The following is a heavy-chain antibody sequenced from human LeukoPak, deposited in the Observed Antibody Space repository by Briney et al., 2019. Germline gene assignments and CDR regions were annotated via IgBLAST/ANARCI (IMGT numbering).Heavy chain of an antibody. CDR1: GYSFTTYW. J-gene: IGHJ4*02. CDR3: ATSESQTKFDY. CDR2: IFPGDSDT. D-gene: IGHD1/OR15-1a*01. V-gene: IGHV5-51*01. Sequence: GESLKISCKGSGYSFTTYWIGWVRQMPGKGLEWMGIIFPGDSDTIYSPSFQGQVTISADKSINTAYLQWSSLKALDTAMYFCATSESQTKFDYWGQGTQVIVSS.